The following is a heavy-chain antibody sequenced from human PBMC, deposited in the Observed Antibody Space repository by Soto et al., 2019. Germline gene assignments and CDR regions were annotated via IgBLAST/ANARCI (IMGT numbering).Heavy chain of an antibody. V-gene: IGHV3-23*01. J-gene: IGHJ4*02. CDR3: AKVYYYDSSGYLHFDY. D-gene: IGHD3-22*01. CDR1: GFTFSSYA. CDR2: ISGSGGST. Sequence: EVQLLESGGGLVQPGGSLRLSCAASGFTFSSYAMSWVRQAPGKGLEWVSAISGSGGSTYYADSVKGRFTISRDNSKNTLYLQMNSLRAEDTAVYYCAKVYYYDSSGYLHFDYWGQGTLVTVSS.